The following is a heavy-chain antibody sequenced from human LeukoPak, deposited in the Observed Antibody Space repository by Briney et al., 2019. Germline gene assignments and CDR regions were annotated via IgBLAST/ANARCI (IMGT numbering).Heavy chain of an antibody. CDR2: IIWNSGSI. V-gene: IGHV3-9*01. D-gene: IGHD2-15*01. J-gene: IGHJ4*02. Sequence: GGSLRLSCAASGFPFDDYAMHWVRPAPGKGLEWVSGIIWNSGSIGYADSVKGRFTISGDNAKNSLYLQMNSLRAEDTALYYCAKDTWFCSGGSCYSFDYWGQGTLVTVSS. CDR1: GFPFDDYA. CDR3: AKDTWFCSGGSCYSFDY.